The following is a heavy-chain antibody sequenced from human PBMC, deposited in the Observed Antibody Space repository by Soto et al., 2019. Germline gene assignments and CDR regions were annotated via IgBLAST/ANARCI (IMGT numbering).Heavy chain of an antibody. CDR1: GYSFSSHN. J-gene: IGHJ4*02. CDR3: ARGGSDYYFDY. V-gene: IGHV3-23*01. Sequence: GSLRFSDGTSGYSFSSHNIYWFRQAPGKGLEWVSAISGSGGSTYYADSVKGRFTISRDNSKNTLYLQMGSLRAEDMAVYYCARGGSDYYFDYWGQGTLVTVSS. CDR2: ISGSGGST. D-gene: IGHD2-21*02.